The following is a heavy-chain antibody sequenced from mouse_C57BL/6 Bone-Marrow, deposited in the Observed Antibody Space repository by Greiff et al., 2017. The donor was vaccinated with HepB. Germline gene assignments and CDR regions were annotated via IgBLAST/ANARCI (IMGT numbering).Heavy chain of an antibody. Sequence: VQLKESGPGLVQPSQSLSITCTVSGFSLTSYGVHWVRQSPGKGLEWLGVIWSGGSTDYNAAFISRLSISKYNSKSQVFFKMISLQADDTAIYYCARNERGFAYWGQGTLVTVSA. J-gene: IGHJ3*01. V-gene: IGHV2-2*01. CDR2: IWSGGST. CDR3: ARNERGFAY. CDR1: GFSLTSYG.